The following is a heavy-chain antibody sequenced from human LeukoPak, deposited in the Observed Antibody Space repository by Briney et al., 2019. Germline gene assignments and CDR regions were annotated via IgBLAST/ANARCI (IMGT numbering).Heavy chain of an antibody. CDR1: GFTFSTAS. CDR2: IDRSSNTI. D-gene: IGHD1-1*01. CDR3: ADNLSR. Sequence: GGSLRLSCAASGFTFSTASTNWVRQAPGKGLEWISYIDRSSNTIYYADSVKGRFTISRDSAKNSLYLQMNSLRAEDTGVYFCADNLSRWGQGTLVTVSS. V-gene: IGHV3-48*04. J-gene: IGHJ4*02.